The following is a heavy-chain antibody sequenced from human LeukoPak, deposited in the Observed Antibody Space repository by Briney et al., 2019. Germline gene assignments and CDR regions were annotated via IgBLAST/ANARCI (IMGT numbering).Heavy chain of an antibody. D-gene: IGHD1-14*01. CDR2: IYYSGST. Sequence: PSQTLSLTCTVSGGSISSGGYYWRWIPQYPGKGLEWIGYIYYSGSTYYNPSLKSRVTISVDTSKNQFSLRLSSVTAADTAIYYCARTTPSDAFDIWGQGTMVTVSS. J-gene: IGHJ3*02. CDR3: ARTTPSDAFDI. V-gene: IGHV4-31*03. CDR1: GGSISSGGYY.